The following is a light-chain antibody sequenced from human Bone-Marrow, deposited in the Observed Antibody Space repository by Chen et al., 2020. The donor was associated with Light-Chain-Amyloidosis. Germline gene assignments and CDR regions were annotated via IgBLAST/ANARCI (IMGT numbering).Light chain of an antibody. CDR2: EVT. J-gene: IGLJ1*01. Sequence: QSALTQTASVSGSPGQSITIPSTGTSSDVGGDNHVSWYQQHPDKAPKLMIYEVTNRPSLVPDRFSGSKSDSTAALNISGLQTEDEADYFCSSYTITNTLVFGSGTRLTVL. CDR3: SSYTITNTLV. V-gene: IGLV2-14*01. CDR1: SSDVGGDNH.